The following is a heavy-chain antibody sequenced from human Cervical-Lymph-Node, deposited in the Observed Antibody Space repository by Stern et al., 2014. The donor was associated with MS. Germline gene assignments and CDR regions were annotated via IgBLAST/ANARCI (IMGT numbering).Heavy chain of an antibody. J-gene: IGHJ5*02. V-gene: IGHV1-69*01. CDR1: GGTFSSYA. D-gene: IGHD1-20*01. Sequence: QVQLGXSGAEVKKPGASGKVSCKASGGTFSSYAISWVRQAPGQGLEWMGGTIPIFGSANYAQKVQGRAPITADESTSTAYMELSSLRSEDTAVYYCARDLAEYNWNDPGFDPWGQGTLVTVSS. CDR2: TIPIFGSA. CDR3: ARDLAEYNWNDPGFDP.